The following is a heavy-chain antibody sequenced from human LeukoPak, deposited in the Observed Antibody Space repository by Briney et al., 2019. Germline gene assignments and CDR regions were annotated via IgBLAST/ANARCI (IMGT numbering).Heavy chain of an antibody. V-gene: IGHV4-38-2*02. CDR2: FYHSGST. J-gene: IGHJ4*02. Sequence: SETLSLTCTVSGYSISSAFYWGWVRQPPGKGLEWIASFYHSGSTYYNPSLKSRVTISVDTSKNQFSLELSSVTVADTAVYYCARGRPIFDYWGQGTLVTVSS. CDR1: GYSISSAFY. CDR3: ARGRPIFDY.